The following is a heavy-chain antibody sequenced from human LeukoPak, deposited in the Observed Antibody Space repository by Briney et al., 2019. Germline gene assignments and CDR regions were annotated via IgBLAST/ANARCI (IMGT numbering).Heavy chain of an antibody. V-gene: IGHV3-21*01. D-gene: IGHD2-2*01. CDR2: ISSTSDYI. CDR3: ARAPSAANVLWFDP. CDR1: GFTFTDYS. Sequence: GGSLRLSCAASGFTFTDYSINWVRQTPRRGLEWVSCISSTSDYIYYADSVKGRFTISRDNAKNSLYLQMNSLRAEDTAVYYCARAPSAANVLWFDPWGQGTLVTVSS. J-gene: IGHJ5*02.